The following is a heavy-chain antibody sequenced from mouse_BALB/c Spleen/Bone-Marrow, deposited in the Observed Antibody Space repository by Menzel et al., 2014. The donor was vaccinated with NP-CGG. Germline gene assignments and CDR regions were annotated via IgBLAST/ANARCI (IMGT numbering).Heavy chain of an antibody. V-gene: IGHV14-3*02. CDR2: IHPANGNT. J-gene: IGHJ3*01. D-gene: IGHD2-4*01. Sequence: EVQLQQSGAELVKPGASVKLSCTASGFNIKDTYMHRVKQRPEQGLEWIGRIHPANGNTKYYPKFQGKVTITADTSSNTAYLQLSSLTSEDTSVYYCASLDDYIYWGQGTLVTVSA. CDR3: ASLDDYIY. CDR1: GFNIKDTY.